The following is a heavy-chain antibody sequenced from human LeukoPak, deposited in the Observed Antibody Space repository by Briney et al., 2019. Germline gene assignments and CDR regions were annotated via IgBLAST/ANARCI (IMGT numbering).Heavy chain of an antibody. CDR1: GGSISSGGYS. J-gene: IGHJ3*02. CDR2: IYHSGST. D-gene: IGHD3-22*01. Sequence: SETLSLTCAVSGGSISSGGYSWSWIRQPPGKGLEWIGYIYHSGSTYYNPSLKGRVTISVDRSKNQFSLKLSSVTAADTAVYYCARAPYYYDAAAFDIWGQGTMVTVPS. CDR3: ARAPYYYDAAAFDI. V-gene: IGHV4-30-2*01.